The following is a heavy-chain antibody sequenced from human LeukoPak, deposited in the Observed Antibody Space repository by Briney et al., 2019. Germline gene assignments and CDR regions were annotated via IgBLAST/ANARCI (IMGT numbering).Heavy chain of an antibody. CDR2: ISTGSNYI. V-gene: IGHV3-11*06. Sequence: GGSPRLSCAASGFTFSDYYMSWIRQAPGKGLEWVSSISTGSNYIYYADSVKGRFTISRDNAKNSLYLQMNSLRAEDTAVYYGARVVYSGSYYSDYWGQGTLVTVSS. CDR3: ARVVYSGSYYSDY. D-gene: IGHD1-26*01. CDR1: GFTFSDYY. J-gene: IGHJ4*02.